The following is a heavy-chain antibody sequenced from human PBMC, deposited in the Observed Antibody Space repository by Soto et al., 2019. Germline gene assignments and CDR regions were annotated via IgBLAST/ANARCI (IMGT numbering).Heavy chain of an antibody. V-gene: IGHV1-18*01. J-gene: IGHJ4*02. Sequence: QVQLVQSGSEVKKPGDSVKVACKASGYTFTTNGISWVRQAPGQGLEWMGWISADNGNTNYAQKFQGRVTMTTDTSTTTAYMELRSLRPDDTAVYYCARYRYCSGGSCYSLGLGYWGQGTPVTVSS. CDR2: ISADNGNT. D-gene: IGHD2-15*01. CDR1: GYTFTTNG. CDR3: ARYRYCSGGSCYSLGLGY.